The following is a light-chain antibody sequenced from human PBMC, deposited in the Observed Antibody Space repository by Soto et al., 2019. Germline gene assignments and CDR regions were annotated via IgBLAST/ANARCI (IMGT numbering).Light chain of an antibody. CDR3: QQYENLPT. CDR1: QNINNY. J-gene: IGKJ5*01. CDR2: DAS. V-gene: IGKV1-33*01. Sequence: DIQMTQSQSSLSASVGDIFTITCQASQNINNYLNWYQQKPGRAPKLLIYDASNLEAGVPSRFRGSGSGTDFTFTISRLQPEDIATYYCQQYENLPTCGQGTRREIK.